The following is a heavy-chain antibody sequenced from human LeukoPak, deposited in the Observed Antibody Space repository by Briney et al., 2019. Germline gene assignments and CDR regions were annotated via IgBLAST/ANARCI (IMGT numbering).Heavy chain of an antibody. D-gene: IGHD3-3*01. CDR2: IYYSGST. CDR1: GGSISSGGYY. J-gene: IGHJ4*02. CDR3: ARGGWPHITIFGVVFDY. Sequence: SRTLSLTCTVSGGSISSGGYYWSCIRQHPGKALEWIGYIYYSGSTYYNPSLKSRVTISVDTSKNQFSLKLSSVTAADTAVYYCARGGWPHITIFGVVFDYWGQGTLVTVSS. V-gene: IGHV4-31*03.